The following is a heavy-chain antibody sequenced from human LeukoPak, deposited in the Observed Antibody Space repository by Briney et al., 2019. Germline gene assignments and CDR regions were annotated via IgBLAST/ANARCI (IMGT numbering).Heavy chain of an antibody. D-gene: IGHD5-18*01. CDR3: ARENGYRYDY. CDR1: GGSITSYY. CDR2: IYYSGST. Sequence: SETLSLTCTVSGGSITSYYWSWIRQPPGKGLEWIGSIYYSGSTNYNPSLKSRVTISVDTSKNQFSLKLSSVTAADTALYYCARENGYRYDYWGQGTLVTVSS. J-gene: IGHJ4*02. V-gene: IGHV4-59*01.